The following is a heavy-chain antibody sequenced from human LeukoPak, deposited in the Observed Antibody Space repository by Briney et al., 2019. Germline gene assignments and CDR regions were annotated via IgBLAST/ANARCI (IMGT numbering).Heavy chain of an antibody. CDR2: INPNSGGT. CDR1: GYTFTGYY. Sequence: ASVKVSCKASGYTFTGYYMHWVRQAPGQGLEWMGWINPNSGGTNYAQKFQGWVTMTRDTSISTAYMELSRLRSDDTAVYYCARGGRIYYGSGSYPAFDIWGQGTMVTVSS. CDR3: ARGGRIYYGSGSYPAFDI. V-gene: IGHV1-2*04. D-gene: IGHD3-10*01. J-gene: IGHJ3*02.